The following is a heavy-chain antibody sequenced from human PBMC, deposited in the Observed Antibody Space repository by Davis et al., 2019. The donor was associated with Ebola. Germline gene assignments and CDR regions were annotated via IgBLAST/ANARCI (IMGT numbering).Heavy chain of an antibody. CDR1: GGTFSSYA. V-gene: IGHV1-69*13. CDR3: ARVPGGSSSTYYYMDV. Sequence: SVKVSCKASGGTFSSYAISWVRQAPGQGLEWMGGIIPIFGTANYAQKFQGRVTITADESTSTAYMELSSLRSEDTAVYYCARVPGGSSSTYYYMDVWGKGTTVTVSS. J-gene: IGHJ6*03. D-gene: IGHD6-6*01. CDR2: IIPIFGTA.